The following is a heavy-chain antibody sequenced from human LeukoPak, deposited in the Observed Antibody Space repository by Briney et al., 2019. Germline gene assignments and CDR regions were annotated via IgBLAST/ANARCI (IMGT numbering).Heavy chain of an antibody. D-gene: IGHD3-22*01. CDR2: ISGGGDST. Sequence: PGGSLRLSCAASGFTFTSYAMSWVRQAPGKGLEWVSAISGGGDSTYYADSVKGRFTISRDNSKNTLYLQMNSLRAEDTAVYYCAKDSGLIAQYYYYYMDVWGKGTTVTISS. J-gene: IGHJ6*03. CDR1: GFTFTSYA. CDR3: AKDSGLIAQYYYYYMDV. V-gene: IGHV3-23*01.